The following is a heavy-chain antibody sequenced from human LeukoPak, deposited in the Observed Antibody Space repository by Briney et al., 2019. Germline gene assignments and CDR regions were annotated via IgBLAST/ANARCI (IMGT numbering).Heavy chain of an antibody. CDR2: IYDSGTT. CDR3: ATHRRAGSGGSENAFEI. CDR1: GDSTSSSTYY. Sequence: SETLSLTCTVSGDSTSSSTYYWDWIRQAPGKGLEWIGNIYDSGTTHYNPSLKSRVTISGDTSKNQFSLKLNSVTAADTAIYYCATHRRAGSGGSENAFEIWGQGTMVTVSS. J-gene: IGHJ3*02. V-gene: IGHV4-39*01. D-gene: IGHD5-12*01.